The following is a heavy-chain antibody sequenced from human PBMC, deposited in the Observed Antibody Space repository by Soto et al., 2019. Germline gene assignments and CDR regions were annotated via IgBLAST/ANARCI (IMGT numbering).Heavy chain of an antibody. CDR1: GFTFSSYG. CDR2: ISGSGGST. J-gene: IGHJ4*02. Sequence: GSLRLSCAASGFTFSSYGMSWVRQAPGKGLEWVSSISGSGGSTYYADSVKGRFTISRDNSKNTLYLQMTALRTEDSSIYYCTKSSGGSSSVGMDYWGQGTRVTVSS. D-gene: IGHD6-6*01. CDR3: TKSSGGSSSVGMDY. V-gene: IGHV3-23*01.